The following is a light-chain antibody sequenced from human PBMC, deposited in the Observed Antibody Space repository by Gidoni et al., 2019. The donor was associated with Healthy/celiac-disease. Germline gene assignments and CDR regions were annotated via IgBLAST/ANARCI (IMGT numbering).Light chain of an antibody. Sequence: SYELTQPPSVSVSPGQTASITCSGDKLGDKYACWYQQKPGQSPVLVIYQDSKRPSGIPERFSGSNSGNTATLTISGTQAMDEADYYCQAWDSLALYVFGTGTKVTVL. CDR1: KLGDKY. CDR3: QAWDSLALYV. V-gene: IGLV3-1*01. J-gene: IGLJ1*01. CDR2: QDS.